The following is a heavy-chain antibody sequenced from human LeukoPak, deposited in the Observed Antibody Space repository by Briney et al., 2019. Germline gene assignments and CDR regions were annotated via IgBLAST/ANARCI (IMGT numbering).Heavy chain of an antibody. V-gene: IGHV4-61*02. D-gene: IGHD1-26*01. CDR3: ARHASGSYNNFQH. J-gene: IGHJ1*01. Sequence: KTSQTLSLTCTVSGGSISSGSYYWSWIRQPAGKGLEWIGRIYTSGSTNYNPSLKSRVTISVDTSKNQFSLKLISVTAADTAVYYCARHASGSYNNFQHWGQGTLVTVSS. CDR2: IYTSGST. CDR1: GGSISSGSYY.